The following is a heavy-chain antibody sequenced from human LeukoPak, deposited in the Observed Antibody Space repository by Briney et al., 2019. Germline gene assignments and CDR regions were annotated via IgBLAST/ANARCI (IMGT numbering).Heavy chain of an antibody. CDR2: INHSGST. D-gene: IGHD3-10*01. J-gene: IGHJ5*02. CDR1: GGSFSGYY. Sequence: PSETLSLTCAVYGGSFSGYYWSWIRQPPGKGLEWIGEINHSGSTNYIPSLKSRVTISVDTSKNQFSLKLSSVTAADTAVYYCARGRLLWFGELLANWFDPWGQGTLVTVSS. V-gene: IGHV4-34*01. CDR3: ARGRLLWFGELLANWFDP.